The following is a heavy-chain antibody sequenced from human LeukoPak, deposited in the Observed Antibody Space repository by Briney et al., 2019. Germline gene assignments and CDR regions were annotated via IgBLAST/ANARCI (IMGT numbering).Heavy chain of an antibody. V-gene: IGHV3-30*18. D-gene: IGHD6-19*01. J-gene: IGHJ4*02. Sequence: GGSLRLSCAASGFTFSSYGMHWVRQAPGKGLEWVAVISYDGSNKYYADSVKGRFTISRDNSKNTLYLQMNSLRAEDTAVYYCAKSGEEGIAVAGISFHFDYWGQGTLVTVSS. CDR3: AKSGEEGIAVAGISFHFDY. CDR2: ISYDGSNK. CDR1: GFTFSSYG.